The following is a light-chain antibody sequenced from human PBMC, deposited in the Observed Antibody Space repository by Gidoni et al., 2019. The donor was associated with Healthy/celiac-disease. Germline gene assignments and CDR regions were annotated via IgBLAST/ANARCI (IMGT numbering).Light chain of an antibody. Sequence: DIQITQPPSSLSASVGDRVTITCRASQVISSYLNWYQQKPGKAPKLLIYAASSLQSGVPSRFSGSGSGTDFTLTISSLQPEDFATYYCQQSYSTPETFGQGTKVEIK. J-gene: IGKJ1*01. CDR2: AAS. CDR1: QVISSY. V-gene: IGKV1-39*01. CDR3: QQSYSTPET.